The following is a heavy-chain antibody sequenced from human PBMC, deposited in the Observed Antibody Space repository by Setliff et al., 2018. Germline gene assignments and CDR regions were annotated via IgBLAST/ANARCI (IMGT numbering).Heavy chain of an antibody. V-gene: IGHV4-38-2*02. D-gene: IGHD2-2*01. Sequence: PSETLSLTCTVSGYSISSGHYWGWIRQPPGKGLEWIGYIYSSGSTYYNPSLKSRVSISVDTSKNQFSLKLSSVTAADTAVYYCARGEGCNDGICLYQFDFWGQGTLVTVSS. CDR2: IYSSGST. CDR3: ARGEGCNDGICLYQFDF. J-gene: IGHJ4*02. CDR1: GYSISSGHY.